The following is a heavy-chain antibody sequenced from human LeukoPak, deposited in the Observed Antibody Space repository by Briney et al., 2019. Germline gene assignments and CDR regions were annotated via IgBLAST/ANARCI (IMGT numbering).Heavy chain of an antibody. V-gene: IGHV4-39*01. D-gene: IGHD3-22*01. CDR3: TRSIPSWLTPYFDY. J-gene: IGHJ4*02. Sequence: PSETLSLTCTVSGGSISSYYWGWIRQPPGKGLEWIGSIYYSGSTYYNPSLKSRVTISVDTSKNQFSLKLSSVTAADTAVYYCTRSIPSWLTPYFDYWGQGTLVTVSS. CDR1: GGSISSYY. CDR2: IYYSGST.